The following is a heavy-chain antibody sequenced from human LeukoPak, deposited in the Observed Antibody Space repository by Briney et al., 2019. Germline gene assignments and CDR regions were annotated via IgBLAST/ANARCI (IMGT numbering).Heavy chain of an antibody. D-gene: IGHD4-17*01. CDR3: AKRMTSVTTMDH. Sequence: GGSLRLSCAASGFTFSSYSMKWVRQAPGKGLEWVSFLGSSISYISYADSVKGRFTISRDNAKNSLYLQMDSLRAEDTALYYCAKRMTSVTTMDHWGQGTLVAVSS. V-gene: IGHV3-21*04. CDR1: GFTFSSYS. J-gene: IGHJ4*02. CDR2: LGSSISYI.